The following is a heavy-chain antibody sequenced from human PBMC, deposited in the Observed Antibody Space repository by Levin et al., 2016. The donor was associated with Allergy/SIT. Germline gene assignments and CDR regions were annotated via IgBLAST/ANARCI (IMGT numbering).Heavy chain of an antibody. J-gene: IGHJ2*01. CDR2: FDPEDGET. D-gene: IGHD5-12*01. V-gene: IGHV1-24*01. CDR1: GGTFSSYA. Sequence: ASVKVSCKASGGTFSSYAISWVRQAPGQGLEWMGGFDPEDGETIYAQKFQGRVTMTEDTSTDTAYMELSSLRSEDTAVYYCATLGGGGYADWYFDLWGRGTLVTVSS. CDR3: ATLGGGGYADWYFDL.